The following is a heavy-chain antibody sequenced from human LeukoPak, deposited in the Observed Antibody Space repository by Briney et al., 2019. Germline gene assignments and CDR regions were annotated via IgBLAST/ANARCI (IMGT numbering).Heavy chain of an antibody. J-gene: IGHJ4*02. D-gene: IGHD3-3*01. Sequence: GASVKVSCKASGYTFTSYGISWVRQAPGQGLEWMGWISAYNGNTNYAQKLQGRVTMTTDTSTSTAYMELRSLGSDDTAVYYCARDGAAVYDFWSAQCDYWGQGTLVTVSS. CDR1: GYTFTSYG. CDR2: ISAYNGNT. V-gene: IGHV1-18*01. CDR3: ARDGAAVYDFWSAQCDY.